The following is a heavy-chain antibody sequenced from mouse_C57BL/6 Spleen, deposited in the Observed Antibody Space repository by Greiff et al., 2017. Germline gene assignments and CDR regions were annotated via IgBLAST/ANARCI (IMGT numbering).Heavy chain of an antibody. V-gene: IGHV1-81*01. J-gene: IGHJ2*01. CDR2: IYPRSGNT. Sequence: LQESGAELARPGASVKLSCKASGYTFTSYGISWVKQRTGQGLEWIGEIYPRSGNTYYNEKFKGKATLTADKSSSTAYMELRSLTSEDSAVYFCAREREGTTAFDYWGQGTTLTVSS. D-gene: IGHD1-2*01. CDR3: AREREGTTAFDY. CDR1: GYTFTSYG.